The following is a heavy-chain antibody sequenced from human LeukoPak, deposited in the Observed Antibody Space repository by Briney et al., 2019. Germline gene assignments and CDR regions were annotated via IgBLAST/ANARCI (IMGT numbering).Heavy chain of an antibody. D-gene: IGHD3-22*01. CDR3: ARAGVYDSSGYLTDYYFDY. CDR1: GYTFTSYC. J-gene: IGHJ4*02. V-gene: IGHV1-46*01. CDR2: INPSGGST. Sequence: GASVKVSCKASGYTFTSYCMHWVRQAPGQGLEWMGIINPSGGSTSYAQKFQGRVTMTRDTSTSTVHMELSSLRSEDTAVYYCARAGVYDSSGYLTDYYFDYWGQGTLVTVSS.